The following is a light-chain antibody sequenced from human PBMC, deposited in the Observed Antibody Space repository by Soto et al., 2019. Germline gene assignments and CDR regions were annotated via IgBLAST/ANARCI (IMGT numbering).Light chain of an antibody. CDR3: MQGTHWPIT. Sequence: EIVMTQSPLFLPVTPGEPSSISCSSSQSLLHSNGYNYLDWYLQKPGQSPQLLIYLGSNRDSGVPARFSGSGSGTDFALKISRVEAEDVGVYYCMQGTHWPITFGQGTRLEIK. CDR2: LGS. V-gene: IGKV2-28*01. CDR1: QSLLHSNGYNY. J-gene: IGKJ5*01.